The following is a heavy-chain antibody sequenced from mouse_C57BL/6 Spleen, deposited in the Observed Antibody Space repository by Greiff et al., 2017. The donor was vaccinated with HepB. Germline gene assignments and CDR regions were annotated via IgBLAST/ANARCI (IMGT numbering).Heavy chain of an antibody. CDR3: ARHGWDSNYGGAMDY. J-gene: IGHJ4*01. D-gene: IGHD2-5*01. CDR2: ISNGGGST. CDR1: GFTFSDYY. V-gene: IGHV5-12*01. Sequence: EVQGVESGGGLVQPGGSLKLSCAASGFTFSDYYMYWVRQTPEKRLEWVAYISNGGGSTYYPDTVKGRFTISRDNAKNTLYLQMSRLKSEDTAMYYCARHGWDSNYGGAMDYWGQGTSVTVSS.